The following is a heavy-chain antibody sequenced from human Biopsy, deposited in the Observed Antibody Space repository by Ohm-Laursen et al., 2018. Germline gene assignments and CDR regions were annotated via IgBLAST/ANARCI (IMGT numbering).Heavy chain of an antibody. D-gene: IGHD3-9*01. J-gene: IGHJ6*02. CDR3: ARDRSHYDILTGYFKSEYGVDV. V-gene: IGHV1-46*01. CDR1: GYSFTDYY. Sequence: ASVKVSCKTSGYSFTDYYIHWVRQAPGQGLEWIGLINPSGGSTKYTQKFQGRVSMTSDTSTTTVYMEVRSLRSDDTAVYYCARDRSHYDILTGYFKSEYGVDVWGHGTTVTVSS. CDR2: INPSGGST.